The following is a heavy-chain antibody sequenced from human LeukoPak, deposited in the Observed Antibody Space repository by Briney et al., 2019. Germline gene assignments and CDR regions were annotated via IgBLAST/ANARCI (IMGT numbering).Heavy chain of an antibody. J-gene: IGHJ4*02. CDR2: ISGSGGST. D-gene: IGHD3-22*01. V-gene: IGHV3-23*01. Sequence: GGSLRLSCAASGFTFSSYAMSWVRQAPGKGLEWVSAISGSGGSTYNADSVKGRFTISRDNSKNTLYLQMNSLRAEDTAVYYCAKVPPAWYDSSEYYFDYWGQGTLVTVSS. CDR1: GFTFSSYA. CDR3: AKVPPAWYDSSEYYFDY.